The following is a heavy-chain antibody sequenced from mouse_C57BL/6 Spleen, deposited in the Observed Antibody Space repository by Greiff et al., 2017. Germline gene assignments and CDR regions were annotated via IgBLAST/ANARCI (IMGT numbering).Heavy chain of an antibody. Sequence: DVHLVESGGDLVKPGGSLKLSCAASGFTFSSYGMSWVRQTPDKRLEWVATISSGGSYTYYPDSVKGRFTISRDNAKNTLYLQMSSLKSEDTAMYYCARLPTGTGAMDYWGQGTSVTVSS. V-gene: IGHV5-6*01. CDR3: ARLPTGTGAMDY. CDR1: GFTFSSYG. J-gene: IGHJ4*01. CDR2: ISSGGSYT. D-gene: IGHD4-1*02.